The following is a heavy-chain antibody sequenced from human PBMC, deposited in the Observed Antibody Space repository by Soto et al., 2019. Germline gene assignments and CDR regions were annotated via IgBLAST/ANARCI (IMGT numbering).Heavy chain of an antibody. CDR2: ISSTGINT. Sequence: GGSLRLSCAASGFIFSNCAMHWVRQAPGKGLEYVSAISSTGINTFYAYSVKDRFTVSRDNSKNTLYLQMGSLTVEDMGVYYCARGASGRFFHXWGRATLVTVSX. CDR3: ARGASGRFFHX. J-gene: IGHJ2*01. D-gene: IGHD3-10*01. CDR1: GFIFSNCA. V-gene: IGHV3-64*01.